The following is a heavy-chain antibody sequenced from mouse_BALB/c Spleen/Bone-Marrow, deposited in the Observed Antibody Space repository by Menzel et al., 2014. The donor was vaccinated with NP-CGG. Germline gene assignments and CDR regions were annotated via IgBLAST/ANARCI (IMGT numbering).Heavy chain of an antibody. V-gene: IGHV1-52*01. J-gene: IGHJ3*01. D-gene: IGHD2-12*01. Sequence: QVQLQQSGPQLVRPGASLKISCKASGYSSTSYWMHWVKQRPGQGLEWIGMIDPSDSETALNQKFKDKATLTVDKSSNTAYMQLSSPTSEDSAVYFCARKGIYDTFSYWGQGTLVTVSA. CDR2: IDPSDSET. CDR3: ARKGIYDTFSY. CDR1: GYSSTSYW.